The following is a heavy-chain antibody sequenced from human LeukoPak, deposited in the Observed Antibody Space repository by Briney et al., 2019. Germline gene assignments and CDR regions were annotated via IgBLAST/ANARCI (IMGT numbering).Heavy chain of an antibody. CDR1: GYTFTSYY. CDR2: INPSGGST. J-gene: IGHJ3*02. V-gene: IGHV1-46*01. CDR3: ARDVSGISSATDTFDM. Sequence: ASVKVSCKASGYTFTSYYMHWVRQAPGQGLEWMGIINPSGGSTSYAQKFQGRVTMTRDTSTSTVYMELTGLRSDDTAVYYCARDVSGISSATDTFDMWGQGTVVTVSS. D-gene: IGHD1-14*01.